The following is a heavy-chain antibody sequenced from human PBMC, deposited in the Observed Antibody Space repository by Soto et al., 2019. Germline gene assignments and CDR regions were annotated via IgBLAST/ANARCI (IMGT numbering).Heavy chain of an antibody. D-gene: IGHD2-2*01. V-gene: IGHV1-18*01. Sequence: VKVSCKASGYTFTSYGISWVRQAPGQGLEWMGWISAYNGNTNYAQKLQGRVTMTTDTSTSTAYMELRSLRSDDTAVYYCARNIVVVPAAVYYYYYYMDVWGKGTTVTVSS. J-gene: IGHJ6*03. CDR1: GYTFTSYG. CDR2: ISAYNGNT. CDR3: ARNIVVVPAAVYYYYYYMDV.